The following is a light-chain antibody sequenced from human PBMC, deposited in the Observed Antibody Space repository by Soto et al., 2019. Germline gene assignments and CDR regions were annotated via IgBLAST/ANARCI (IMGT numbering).Light chain of an antibody. V-gene: IGKV1-27*01. CDR2: AAS. Sequence: DIRMTQSLASLSSSIGDRVTITCLASQGISNYLAWYQQKPGKVPKLLIYAASTLQSGVPSRFSGSGSGTDFTLTISSLQPEDVATYYCQRYNSAPPLTFGGGTKVDIK. CDR3: QRYNSAPPLT. J-gene: IGKJ4*01. CDR1: QGISNY.